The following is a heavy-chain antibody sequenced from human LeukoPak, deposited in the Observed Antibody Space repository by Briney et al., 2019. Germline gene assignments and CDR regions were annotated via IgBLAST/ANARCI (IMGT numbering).Heavy chain of an antibody. J-gene: IGHJ6*03. CDR1: GFTFSSYA. D-gene: IGHD2-2*01. CDR3: ARDREDIVVVPADYYYYYYMDV. V-gene: IGHV3-20*01. CDR2: INWNGGST. Sequence: GGSLRLSCAASGFTFSSYAMSWVRQAPGKGLEWVSGINWNGGSTGYADSVKGRFTISRDNAKNSLYLQMNSLRAEDTALYHCARDREDIVVVPADYYYYYYMDVWGKGTTVTVSS.